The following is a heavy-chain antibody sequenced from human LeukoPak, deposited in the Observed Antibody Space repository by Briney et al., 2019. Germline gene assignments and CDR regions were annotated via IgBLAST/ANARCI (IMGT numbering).Heavy chain of an antibody. D-gene: IGHD1-14*01. V-gene: IGHV4-39*07. CDR3: ARARKGPFPRGIRRYFDY. J-gene: IGHJ4*02. CDR2: IYYSGST. Sequence: PSETLSLTCTVSGGSLSSSSYYWGWIRQPPGKGLEWIGSIYYSGSTYYNPSLKSRVTISVDTSKNQFSLKLSSVTAADTAVYYCARARKGPFPRGIRRYFDYWGQGTLVTVSS. CDR1: GGSLSSSSYY.